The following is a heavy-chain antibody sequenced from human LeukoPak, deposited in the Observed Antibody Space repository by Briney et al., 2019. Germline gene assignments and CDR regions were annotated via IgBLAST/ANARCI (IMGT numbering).Heavy chain of an antibody. Sequence: GGSLRLSCAASGFTFSSYGMHWVRQAPGKGLEWVAVISYDGSNKYYADSVKGRFTISRDNSKNTLYLQMNSLRAEDTAVYYCAKDLFSFGGVIVETAFDYWGQGTLVTVSS. CDR2: ISYDGSNK. CDR3: AKDLFSFGGVIVETAFDY. V-gene: IGHV3-30*18. J-gene: IGHJ4*02. D-gene: IGHD3-16*02. CDR1: GFTFSSYG.